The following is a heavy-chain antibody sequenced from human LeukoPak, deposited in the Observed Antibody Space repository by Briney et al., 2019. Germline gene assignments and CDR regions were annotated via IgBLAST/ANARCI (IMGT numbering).Heavy chain of an antibody. Sequence: SETLSLTCTVSGGSISSYYWSWIRQTPGKGLEWIGYIYYSGSTNYNPSLRSRVTISADTSKNQFSLKLSSVTAADTAVYYCARREYSSGWYYFDYWGQGTLVTVSS. J-gene: IGHJ4*02. D-gene: IGHD6-19*01. CDR2: IYYSGST. CDR3: ARREYSSGWYYFDY. V-gene: IGHV4-59*08. CDR1: GGSISSYY.